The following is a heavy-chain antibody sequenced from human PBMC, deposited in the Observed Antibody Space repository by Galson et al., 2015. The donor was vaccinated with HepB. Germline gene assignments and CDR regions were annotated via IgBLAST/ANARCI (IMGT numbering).Heavy chain of an antibody. V-gene: IGHV3-21*01. CDR1: GFTFSSYS. Sequence: SLRLSCAASGFTFSSYSMNWVRQAPGKGLEWVSSISSSSSYIYYADSVKGRFTISRDNAKNSLYLQMNSPRAEDTAVYYCARDSGDDPAYYYGMDVWGQGTMVTVSS. CDR2: ISSSSSYI. CDR3: ARDSGDDPAYYYGMDV. J-gene: IGHJ6*02.